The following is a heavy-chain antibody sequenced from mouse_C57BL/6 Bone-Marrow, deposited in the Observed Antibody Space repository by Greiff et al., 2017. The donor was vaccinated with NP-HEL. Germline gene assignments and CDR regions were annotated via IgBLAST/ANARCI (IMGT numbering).Heavy chain of an antibody. CDR1: GYSFTDYN. D-gene: IGHD1-1*01. Sequence: ESGPELVKPGASVKISCKASGYSFTDYNMNWVKQSNGKSLEWIGVINPNYGTTSYNQKVKGKATLTVDQSSSTAYMRLNSLTSEDSACYYWARGYYGPFAYWGQGTLVTVSA. J-gene: IGHJ3*01. CDR3: ARGYYGPFAY. V-gene: IGHV1-39*01. CDR2: INPNYGTT.